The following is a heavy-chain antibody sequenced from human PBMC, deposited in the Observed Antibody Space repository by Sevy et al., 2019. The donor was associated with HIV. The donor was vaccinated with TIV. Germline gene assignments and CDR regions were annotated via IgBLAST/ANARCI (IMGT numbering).Heavy chain of an antibody. J-gene: IGHJ5*02. Sequence: SETLSLTCTVSGGSLNSGSYYWSWIRQPPGKGLEWIGYISYSGSSNYNYSLKSRITISVHTSNIQFSLKLSSVTAADTAFYSSALLADGAYAGYFDPWGQGTLVTVSS. CDR1: GGSLNSGSYY. CDR3: ALLADGAYAGYFDP. CDR2: ISYSGSS. D-gene: IGHD4-17*01. V-gene: IGHV4-61*01.